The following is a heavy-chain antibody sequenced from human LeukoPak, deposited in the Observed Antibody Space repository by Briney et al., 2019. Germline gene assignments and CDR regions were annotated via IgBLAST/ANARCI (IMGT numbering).Heavy chain of an antibody. Sequence: GGSLRLSCAASGFTFSNYWMGWVRQAPGKGLEWVSTISGSDDGTYYADSVRGRFTISRDNSKNTLYLQMKALRDEDTATYYCAKRGPIYSSTPGNYFDYWGQGTLVTVSS. CDR1: GFTFSNYW. CDR3: AKRGPIYSSTPGNYFDY. CDR2: ISGSDDGT. D-gene: IGHD5-18*01. J-gene: IGHJ4*02. V-gene: IGHV3-23*01.